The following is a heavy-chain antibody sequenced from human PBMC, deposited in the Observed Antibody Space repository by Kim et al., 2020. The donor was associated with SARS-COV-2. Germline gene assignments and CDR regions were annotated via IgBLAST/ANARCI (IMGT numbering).Heavy chain of an antibody. CDR2: IWNDGSYK. CDR1: GFTFSNYA. CDR3: ARDANYGIYGNSPNY. J-gene: IGHJ4*02. Sequence: GGSLRLSCAASGFTFSNYAMHWVRQAPGKGLEWVAAIWNDGSYKYYADSLKGRFTISRDNPKNTLYLQMNSLRAEDTAVYYCARDANYGIYGNSPNYWGQGTLVTVSS. V-gene: IGHV3-33*01. D-gene: IGHD4-17*01.